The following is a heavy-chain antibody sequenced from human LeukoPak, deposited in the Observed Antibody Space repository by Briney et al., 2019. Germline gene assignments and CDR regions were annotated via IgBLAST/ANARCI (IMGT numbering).Heavy chain of an antibody. CDR1: GGSRSGYA. J-gene: IGHJ6*03. Sequence: SVKLSCTASGGSRSGYAISWVRQAPGQGLEWMGGIIPIFGTANYAQKFQGRVTITTEESTSTAYMELSSLRSEDTAVYYCARRGDTAMAHYYHFLEGWGKGSTVSVSS. V-gene: IGHV1-69*05. CDR2: IIPIFGTA. D-gene: IGHD5-18*01. CDR3: ARRGDTAMAHYYHFLEG.